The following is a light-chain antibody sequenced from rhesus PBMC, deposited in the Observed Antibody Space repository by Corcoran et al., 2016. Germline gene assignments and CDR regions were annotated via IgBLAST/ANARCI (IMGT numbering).Light chain of an antibody. CDR3: QQYNNSPYS. V-gene: IGKV1-74*01. Sequence: DIQMTQSPSSLSASVGDRVTITCRASENVNNYLNWYQQKPGKAPKLLIYKASTLPSGVPSRFSGSGSGTDYTLTISSLQPEDIATYYCQQYNNSPYSFGQGTKVEIK. CDR1: ENVNNY. J-gene: IGKJ2*01. CDR2: KAS.